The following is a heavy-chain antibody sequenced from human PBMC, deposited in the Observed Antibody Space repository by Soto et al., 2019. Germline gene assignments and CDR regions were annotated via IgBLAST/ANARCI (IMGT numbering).Heavy chain of an antibody. CDR2: IIPIFGTA. CDR3: ARDGGRHSGGIDY. J-gene: IGHJ4*02. Sequence: QVQLVQSGAEVKKPGSSVKVSCKASGGTFSSYSINWVRQAPGQGLEWMGEIIPIFGTANYAQKFQGRVTITADESASTAYMELSSLRSEDTAVYYCARDGGRHSGGIDYWGQGTLVTVSS. D-gene: IGHD1-26*01. V-gene: IGHV1-69*01. CDR1: GGTFSSYS.